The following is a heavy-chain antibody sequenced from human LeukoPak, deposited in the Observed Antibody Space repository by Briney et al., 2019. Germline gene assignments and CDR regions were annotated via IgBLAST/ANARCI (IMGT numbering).Heavy chain of an antibody. V-gene: IGHV1-69*13. CDR1: GGTFSSYA. D-gene: IGHD3-22*01. CDR2: IIPIFGTA. CDR3: ARGRRNYYDSSGYYYLLCFDY. J-gene: IGHJ4*02. Sequence: SVKVSCKASGGTFSSYAISWVRQAPGQGLEWMGGIIPIFGTANYAQKFQGRVTITADESTSTAYMELSSLRSEDTAVYYCARGRRNYYDSSGYYYLLCFDYWGQGTLVTVSS.